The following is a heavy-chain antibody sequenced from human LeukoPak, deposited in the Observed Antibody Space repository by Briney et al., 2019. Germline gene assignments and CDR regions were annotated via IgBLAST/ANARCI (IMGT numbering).Heavy chain of an antibody. Sequence: WGSLRLSCAASGFTFSSYAMSWVRQPPGKGLEWIGEIYHSGSTNYNPSLKSRVTISVDKSKNQFSLKLSSVTAADTAVYYCARVFANSGSSYFDYWGQGTLVTVSS. J-gene: IGHJ4*02. V-gene: IGHV4-4*02. CDR2: IYHSGST. D-gene: IGHD1-26*01. CDR3: ARVFANSGSSYFDY. CDR1: GFTFSSYAM.